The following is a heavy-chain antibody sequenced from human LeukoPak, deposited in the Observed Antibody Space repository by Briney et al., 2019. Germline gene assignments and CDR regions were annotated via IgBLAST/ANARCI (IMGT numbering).Heavy chain of an antibody. Sequence: GGSLRLSCAASGFTFSSYAMSWVRQAPGKGLAWVSAISVSGGSTYYADSVKGRFTISRDNSKNTLYLQMNSLTAEDTAVYYCAKKVTGSYNNPLDYWGQGTLVTVSS. CDR3: AKKVTGSYNNPLDY. V-gene: IGHV3-23*01. J-gene: IGHJ4*02. D-gene: IGHD3-10*01. CDR1: GFTFSSYA. CDR2: ISVSGGST.